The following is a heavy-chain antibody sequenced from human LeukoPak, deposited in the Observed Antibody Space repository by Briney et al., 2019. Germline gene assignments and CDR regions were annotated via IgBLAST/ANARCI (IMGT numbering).Heavy chain of an antibody. V-gene: IGHV3-30*02. CDR3: ASEWESHYFDY. Sequence: GGSLRLSCAASGFTFSSYAMSWVRQAPGKGPEWVAFIRYDGSNKYYADSVKGRFTISRDNSKNTLYLQMNSLRAEDTAVYYCASEWESHYFDYWGQGTLVTVSS. CDR1: GFTFSSYA. CDR2: IRYDGSNK. D-gene: IGHD1-26*01. J-gene: IGHJ4*02.